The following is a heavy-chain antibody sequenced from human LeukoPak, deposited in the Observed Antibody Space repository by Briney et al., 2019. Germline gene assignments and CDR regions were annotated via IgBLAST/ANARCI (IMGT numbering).Heavy chain of an antibody. V-gene: IGHV3-48*03. CDR1: EFTFSNYE. J-gene: IGHJ6*04. CDR3: VLGGLYVVVTVEKDYYGMDV. Sequence: GGSLRLSCAASEFTFSNYEMKWVRQAPGKGLEWVAYISSSGNTKYYADSVRGRFTISRDNAKNSLYLQMNSLRAEDTAVYYCVLGGLYVVVTVEKDYYGMDVWGKGTTVTVSS. D-gene: IGHD2-21*02. CDR2: ISSSGNTK.